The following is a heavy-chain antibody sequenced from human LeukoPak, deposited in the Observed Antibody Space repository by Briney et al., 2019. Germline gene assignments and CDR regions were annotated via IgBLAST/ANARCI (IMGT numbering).Heavy chain of an antibody. CDR1: GFNFNMFA. D-gene: IGHD2-15*01. J-gene: IGHJ4*02. CDR2: LSRSGTTT. CDR3: AKEQRIRHCSEGVCMEGYYFDY. V-gene: IGHV3-23*01. Sequence: GGSVTLSCTGTGFNFNMFAMHWVRQAPGKGLEWVSGLSRSGTTTNYADSVKGRFTISRDRSQHTMFLQLNSLRPEDTAVYYCAKEQRIRHCSEGVCMEGYYFDYWGQGTLVTVSS.